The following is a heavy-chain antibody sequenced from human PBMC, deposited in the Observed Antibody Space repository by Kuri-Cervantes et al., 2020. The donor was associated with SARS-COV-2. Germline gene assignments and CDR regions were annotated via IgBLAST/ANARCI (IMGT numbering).Heavy chain of an antibody. CDR3: ARGPPYQLLFSYYYYGMDV. J-gene: IGHJ6*02. CDR2: INHSGST. Sequence: GSLRLSCAVYGGSFSGYYWSWIRQPPGKGLEWIGEINHSGSTNYNPSLKSRVTVSVDTSKNQFSLKLSSVTAADMAVYYCARGPPYQLLFSYYYYGMDVWGQGTTVTVSS. V-gene: IGHV4-34*01. CDR1: GGSFSGYY. D-gene: IGHD2-2*01.